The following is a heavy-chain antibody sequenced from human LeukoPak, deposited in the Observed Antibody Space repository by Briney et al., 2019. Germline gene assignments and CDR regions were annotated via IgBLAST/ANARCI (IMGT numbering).Heavy chain of an antibody. CDR2: ISYDGSNK. CDR1: GFTFSSYA. Sequence: GGSLRLSRAASGFTFSSYAIHWVRQAPGKGLEWVAVISYDGSNKYYADSVKGRFTISRDNSKNTLYLQMNSLRAEDTAVYYCARDASRIWSAVAGTAFDIWGQGTMVTVSS. D-gene: IGHD6-19*01. J-gene: IGHJ3*02. V-gene: IGHV3-30-3*01. CDR3: ARDASRIWSAVAGTAFDI.